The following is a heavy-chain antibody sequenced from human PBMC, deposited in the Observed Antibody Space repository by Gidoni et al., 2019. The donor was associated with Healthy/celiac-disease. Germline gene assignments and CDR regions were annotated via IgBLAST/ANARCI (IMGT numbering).Heavy chain of an antibody. J-gene: IGHJ4*02. CDR2: IYYSGST. D-gene: IGHD6-19*01. CDR3: ARLQWLGGGADY. CDR1: GGSISSSSYY. Sequence: QLQLQESGPGLVKPSETLSLTCTVSGGSISSSSYYWGWIRQPPGKGLEWIGSIYYSGSTYYNPSLKSRVTISVDTSKNQFSLKLSSVTAADTAVYYCARLQWLGGGADYWGQGTLVTVSS. V-gene: IGHV4-39*01.